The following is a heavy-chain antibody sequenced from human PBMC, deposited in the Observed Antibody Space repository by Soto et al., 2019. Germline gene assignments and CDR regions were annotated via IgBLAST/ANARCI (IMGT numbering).Heavy chain of an antibody. Sequence: QVQLQESGPRLVKPSETLSLTCIVSGGSISSYYWSWIRQPPGKGLEWIGYIYFSGGTNYNPSLKSRVTIAVDTSKNQSSLKLSSVTAADTAVYYCARAVLPATAPFDYWGQGTLVTVSS. J-gene: IGHJ4*02. CDR2: IYFSGGT. CDR1: GGSISSYY. CDR3: ARAVLPATAPFDY. V-gene: IGHV4-59*01. D-gene: IGHD2-2*01.